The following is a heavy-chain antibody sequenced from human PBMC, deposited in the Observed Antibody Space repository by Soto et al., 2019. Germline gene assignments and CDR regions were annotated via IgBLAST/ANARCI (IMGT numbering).Heavy chain of an antibody. Sequence: QVQLVQSGGEVKKPGASVKVSCKASGYTFINHGISWVRQAPGQGLEWMGWISGHNGKTNYAQKFQGRVTMTTDTSTSTAFMELRSLRSDDTAVYYCARESYPLAYFFDYWGQGTLVSVSS. V-gene: IGHV1-18*04. CDR1: GYTFINHG. CDR3: ARESYPLAYFFDY. J-gene: IGHJ4*02. CDR2: ISGHNGKT.